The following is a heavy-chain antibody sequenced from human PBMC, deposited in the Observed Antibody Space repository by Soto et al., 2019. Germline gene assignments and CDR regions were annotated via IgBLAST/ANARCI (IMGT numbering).Heavy chain of an antibody. V-gene: IGHV4-59*01. CDR1: GGSISSYY. CDR3: ARDRMEGATLGAFDT. D-gene: IGHD1-26*01. CDR2: IYYSGGT. Sequence: QVQLQESGPGLVKPSETLSLTCTVSGGSISSYYWSWIRQPPGKGLEWIGYIYYSGGTNCNPPLNSRVTMSVDTSQHQCSRTLSSVTAADTAVYYCARDRMEGATLGAFDTWGQGTMVTVSS. J-gene: IGHJ3*02.